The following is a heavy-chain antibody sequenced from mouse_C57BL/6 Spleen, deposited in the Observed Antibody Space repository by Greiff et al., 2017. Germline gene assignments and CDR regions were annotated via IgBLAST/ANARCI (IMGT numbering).Heavy chain of an antibody. D-gene: IGHD1-1*01. CDR2: ISYSGST. V-gene: IGHV3-1*01. Sequence: VQLKQSGPGMVKPSQSLSLTCTVTGYSITSGYDWHWIRHFPGNKLEWMGYISYSGSTNYNPSLKSRISITHDTSKNHFFLKLNSVTTEDTATYYCAREWYGSSLGFAYWGQGTLVTVSA. CDR3: AREWYGSSLGFAY. J-gene: IGHJ3*01. CDR1: GYSITSGYD.